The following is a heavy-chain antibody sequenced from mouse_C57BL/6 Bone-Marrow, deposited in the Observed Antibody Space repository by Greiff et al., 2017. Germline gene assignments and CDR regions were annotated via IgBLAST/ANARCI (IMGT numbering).Heavy chain of an antibody. CDR2: IYPKSGTT. CDR3: ARNGYDYAFAY. Sequence: QVQLKQSGAELARPGASVKLSCKASGYTFTSYGISWVKQRTGQGLEWIGEIYPKSGTTYYNEKFKGKATLTADKSSSTAYMELRSLTSEDSAVYFCARNGYDYAFAYWGQGTLVTVSA. CDR1: GYTFTSYG. V-gene: IGHV1-81*01. D-gene: IGHD2-4*01. J-gene: IGHJ3*01.